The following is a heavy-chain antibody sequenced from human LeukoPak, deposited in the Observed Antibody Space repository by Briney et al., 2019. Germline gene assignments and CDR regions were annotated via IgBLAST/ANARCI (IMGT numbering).Heavy chain of an antibody. CDR3: ARRAWAGTRRRSLYYFDY. Sequence: PSETLSLTCTVSGYSITRGSYWSWIRQPPGKGLEWIGEINHSGSTNYNPSLKSRVTISVDTSKNQFSLKLSSVTAADTAVYYCARRAWAGTRRRSLYYFDYWGQGTLVTVSS. CDR1: GYSITRGSY. CDR2: INHSGST. V-gene: IGHV4-34*01. J-gene: IGHJ4*02. D-gene: IGHD6-19*01.